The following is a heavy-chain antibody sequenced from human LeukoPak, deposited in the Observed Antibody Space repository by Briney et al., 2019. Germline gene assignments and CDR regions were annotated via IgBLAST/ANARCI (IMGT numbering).Heavy chain of an antibody. CDR2: LSSSGTTI. V-gene: IGHV3-48*01. CDR1: GFTFSSYT. D-gene: IGHD2-2*02. Sequence: GGSLRLSCAASGFTFSSYTMNWVRQAPGKGLEWVSSLSSSGTTIYYADSVKGRFTISRDNAKNSLYLQMNSLRADDTAVYYCARGLYEDYWGQGTLVTVSS. CDR3: ARGLYEDY. J-gene: IGHJ4*02.